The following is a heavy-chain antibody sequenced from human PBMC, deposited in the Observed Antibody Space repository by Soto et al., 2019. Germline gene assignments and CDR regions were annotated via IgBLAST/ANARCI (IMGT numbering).Heavy chain of an antibody. J-gene: IGHJ6*02. D-gene: IGHD1-1*01. CDR1: GGTFRSYG. CDR2: IIPMFGAA. CDR3: AITTQMSCYYDMDV. Sequence: QVQLVQSGAEVKKPGSSVKVSCRASGGTFRSYGISWVRQAPGQGLEWMGGIIPMFGAANYAERFHARVTITADESTSTAYMVLNSLRSEDTAVYYCAITTQMSCYYDMDVWGQGTTVTVSS. V-gene: IGHV1-69*01.